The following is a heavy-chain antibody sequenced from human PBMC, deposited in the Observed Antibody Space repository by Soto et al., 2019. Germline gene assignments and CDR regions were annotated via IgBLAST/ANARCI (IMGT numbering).Heavy chain of an antibody. CDR2: ISGSGSST. D-gene: IGHD6-19*01. CDR1: GFTFSSYA. Sequence: PGGSLRLSCAASGFTFSSYAMSWVRQAPGEGLEWVSGISGSGSSTYYADSVKGRLTISRDNSKNTLYVQMNSLRAEDTAVFYCAKNLRYSSGRDAFDIWGQGTMVTVSS. J-gene: IGHJ3*02. V-gene: IGHV3-23*01. CDR3: AKNLRYSSGRDAFDI.